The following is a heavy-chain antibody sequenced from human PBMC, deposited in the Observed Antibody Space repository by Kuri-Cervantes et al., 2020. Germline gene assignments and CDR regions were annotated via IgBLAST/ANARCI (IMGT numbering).Heavy chain of an antibody. D-gene: IGHD2-15*01. CDR1: GFTFSSYA. J-gene: IGHJ4*02. V-gene: IGHV3-30-3*01. Sequence: GESLKISCAASGFTFSSYAMHWVRQAPGKGLEWAAVISYDGSNKYYADSVKGRFTISRDNSKNTLYLQMNSLRAEDTAVYYCAKLFYCSGGSCYSGATEIPDYWGQGTLVTVSS. CDR3: AKLFYCSGGSCYSGATEIPDY. CDR2: ISYDGSNK.